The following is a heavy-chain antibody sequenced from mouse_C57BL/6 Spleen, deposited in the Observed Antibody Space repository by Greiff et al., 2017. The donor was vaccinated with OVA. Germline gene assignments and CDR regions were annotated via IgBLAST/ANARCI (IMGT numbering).Heavy chain of an antibody. CDR2: ISNGGGST. Sequence: EVNVVESGGGLVQPGGSLKLSCAASGFTFSDYYMYWVRQTPEKRLEWVAYISNGGGSTYYPDTVKGRFTISRDNAKNTLYLQMSRLKSEDTAMYYCARQDYDNAMDYWGQGTSVTVSS. V-gene: IGHV5-12*01. D-gene: IGHD2-4*01. CDR1: GFTFSDYY. CDR3: ARQDYDNAMDY. J-gene: IGHJ4*01.